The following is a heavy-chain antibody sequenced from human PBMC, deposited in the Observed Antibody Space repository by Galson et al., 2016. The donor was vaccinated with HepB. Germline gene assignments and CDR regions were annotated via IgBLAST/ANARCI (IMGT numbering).Heavy chain of an antibody. D-gene: IGHD3-10*01. CDR2: LSYDGSIM. V-gene: IGHV3-30*18. CDR3: AKDRIGVIPDNPYYYYGIDV. CDR1: GFTFRSYG. J-gene: IGHJ6*02. Sequence: SLRLSCAASGFTFRSYGMHWVRQPPGKGLEWLAVLSYDGSIMYSADSVKGRITISRDNSKSTLYLQMHSLRPEDTGIYYCAKDRIGVIPDNPYYYYGIDVWGQGTTVTVSS.